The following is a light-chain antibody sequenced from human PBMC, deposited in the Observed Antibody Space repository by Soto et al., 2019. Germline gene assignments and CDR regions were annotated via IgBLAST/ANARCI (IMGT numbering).Light chain of an antibody. CDR1: SSDIGGYNY. V-gene: IGLV2-14*03. J-gene: IGLJ2*01. CDR3: NSFTSSSTRGV. CDR2: DVT. Sequence: QSALTQPASVSGSPGQSITISCTGTSSDIGGYNYVSWYQHHPGKDPKLIIYDVTNRPSGVSTRFSGSKSGNTASLTISGLQAEDEADYYCNSFTSSSTRGVFGGGTKVTVL.